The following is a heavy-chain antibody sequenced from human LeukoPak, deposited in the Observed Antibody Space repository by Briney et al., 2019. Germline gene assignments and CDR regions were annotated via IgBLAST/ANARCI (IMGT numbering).Heavy chain of an antibody. V-gene: IGHV3-30*04. CDR3: AKDPGILTGYGTFGDY. Sequence: GGSLRLSCAASGFTFSSYAMHWVRQAPGKGLEWVAVISYDGSNKYYADSVKGRFTISRDNSKNTLYLQMNSLRAEDTAVYYCAKDPGILTGYGTFGDYWGQGTLVTVSS. CDR1: GFTFSSYA. J-gene: IGHJ4*02. CDR2: ISYDGSNK. D-gene: IGHD3-9*01.